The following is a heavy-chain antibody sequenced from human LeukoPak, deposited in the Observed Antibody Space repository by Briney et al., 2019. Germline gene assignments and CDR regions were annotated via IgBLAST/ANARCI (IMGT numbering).Heavy chain of an antibody. V-gene: IGHV1-46*01. Sequence: GASVKVSCKASGYTFTSYYMHWVRQAPGQGLEWMGIINPSGGSTNYAQKFQGRVTMTRDTSTSTVYMELSSLRSEDTAVYYCARDLYSYYDSSGPFDYWGQGTLVTVSS. CDR3: ARDLYSYYDSSGPFDY. CDR1: GYTFTSYY. CDR2: INPSGGST. J-gene: IGHJ4*02. D-gene: IGHD3-22*01.